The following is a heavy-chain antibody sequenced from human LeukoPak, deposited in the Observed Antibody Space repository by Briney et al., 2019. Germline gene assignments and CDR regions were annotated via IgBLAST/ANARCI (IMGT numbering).Heavy chain of an antibody. V-gene: IGHV4-38-2*01. CDR3: ARLLYDSSGYYYAFDY. Sequence: SETLSLTCAVSGYSISSGYYWGWIRQPPGKGLEWIGSIYRSGSIFYNPSLKSRVTMSVDTSKNQFSLKMSSVTAADTAVYYCARLLYDSSGYYYAFDYWGQGTLVTVSS. J-gene: IGHJ4*02. CDR2: IYRSGSI. CDR1: GYSISSGYY. D-gene: IGHD3-22*01.